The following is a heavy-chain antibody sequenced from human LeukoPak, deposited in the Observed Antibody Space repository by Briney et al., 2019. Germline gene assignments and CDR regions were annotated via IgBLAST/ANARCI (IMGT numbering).Heavy chain of an antibody. CDR3: RCGGQGY. D-gene: IGHD2-21*01. Sequence: GGSLRLSCAASGFTFSDSAVHWVRQASGKGLEWVGRIRSKANSYATSYAASVTGRFTISRDDSKNTAYLQMNSLKTEDTAVYYCRCGGQGYWGQGTLVTVSS. V-gene: IGHV3-73*01. J-gene: IGHJ4*02. CDR2: IRSKANSYAT. CDR1: GFTFSDSA.